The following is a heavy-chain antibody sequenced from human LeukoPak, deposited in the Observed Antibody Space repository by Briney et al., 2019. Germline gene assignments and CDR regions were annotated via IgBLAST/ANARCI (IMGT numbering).Heavy chain of an antibody. CDR3: ATRYSSSSGYFQH. Sequence: PSETLSLTCTVSGGSISSSSYYWGWIRQPPGKGLEWIGSIYYSGSTYYNPSLKSRVTISVDTSKNQFSLKLTSVTAADTAVYYCATRYSSSSGYFQHWGQGTLVTVSS. J-gene: IGHJ1*01. CDR2: IYYSGST. D-gene: IGHD6-6*01. CDR1: GGSISSSSYY. V-gene: IGHV4-39*01.